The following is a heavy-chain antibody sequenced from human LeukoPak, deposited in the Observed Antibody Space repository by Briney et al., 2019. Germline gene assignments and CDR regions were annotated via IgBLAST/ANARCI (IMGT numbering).Heavy chain of an antibody. J-gene: IGHJ6*03. V-gene: IGHV3-73*01. D-gene: IGHD6-19*01. CDR3: ARDGIAVAGIWGRPYYYYMDV. CDR1: GFTFSGSA. Sequence: GGSLRLSCAASGFTFSGSALHWVRQASGKGLEWVGRIRSTANGYATAYAASVKGRFTISRDNSKSTLYLQMNSLRAEDTAVYYCARDGIAVAGIWGRPYYYYMDVWGKGITVTVSS. CDR2: IRSTANGYAT.